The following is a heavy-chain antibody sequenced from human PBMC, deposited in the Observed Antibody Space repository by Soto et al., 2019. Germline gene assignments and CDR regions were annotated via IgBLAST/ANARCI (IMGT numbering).Heavy chain of an antibody. D-gene: IGHD1-26*01. V-gene: IGHV1-69*02. CDR1: GGTFSRYT. Sequence: QVQLVQSGAEVKKPGSSVKVSCKASGGTFSRYTISWVRQAPGQGLEWMGRIIPILGIANYAQKFQGRVTITADKSTSTAYMELSSLRSEDTAVYYCARGVGAMNHDYWGQGTLVTVSS. CDR2: IIPILGIA. CDR3: ARGVGAMNHDY. J-gene: IGHJ4*02.